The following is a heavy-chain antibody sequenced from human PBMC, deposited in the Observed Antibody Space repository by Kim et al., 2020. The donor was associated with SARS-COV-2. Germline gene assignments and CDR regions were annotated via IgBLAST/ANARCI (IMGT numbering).Heavy chain of an antibody. V-gene: IGHV3-72*01. Sequence: AASVTDRFTISRDDSKNSLYLQRNSLKSEDTAMYYCVRGGVVVATTDAFDIWGQGTMVTVSS. CDR3: VRGGVVVATTDAFDI. J-gene: IGHJ3*02. D-gene: IGHD2-21*01.